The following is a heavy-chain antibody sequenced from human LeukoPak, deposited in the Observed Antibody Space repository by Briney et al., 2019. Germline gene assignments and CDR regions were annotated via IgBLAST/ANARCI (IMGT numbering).Heavy chain of an antibody. V-gene: IGHV4-39*01. J-gene: IGHJ3*02. CDR2: IYYSGST. D-gene: IGHD1-26*01. CDR1: VGSISSSSYY. CDR3: ARRAMTFKSGAFDI. Sequence: SETLSLTCTVSVGSISSSSYYWGWIRQPPGKGLEWIGSIYYSGSTYYNPSLKSRVTISVDTSKNQFSLKLSSVTAADTAVYYCARRAMTFKSGAFDIWGQGTMVTVSS.